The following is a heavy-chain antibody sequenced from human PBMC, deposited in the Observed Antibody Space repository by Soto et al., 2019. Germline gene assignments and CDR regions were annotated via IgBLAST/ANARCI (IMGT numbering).Heavy chain of an antibody. CDR2: IYYSGST. J-gene: IGHJ5*02. CDR1: GGSISSYD. Sequence: PSETLSLTCTVSGGSISSYDWSWIRQPPGKGLEWIGYIYYSGSTNYNPSLKSRVTISVDTSKNQFSLKVSSVTAADTAVYYCARISSNNWSNWFDPWGQGTLVTVSS. CDR3: ARISSNNWSNWFDP. V-gene: IGHV4-59*08. D-gene: IGHD1-1*01.